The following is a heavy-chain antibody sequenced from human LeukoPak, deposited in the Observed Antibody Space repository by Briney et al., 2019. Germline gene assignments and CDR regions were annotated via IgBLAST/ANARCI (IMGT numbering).Heavy chain of an antibody. V-gene: IGHV4-39*07. D-gene: IGHD2-15*01. J-gene: IGHJ4*02. CDR2: IFYSGST. CDR1: GGSISSNSYY. Sequence: SETLSLTCTVSGGSISSNSYYWGWIRQPPGKGLEWIGSIFYSGSTYCNPSLKSRVTISLDTSKNQFSLKLSSVTTADTAVYYCARDTRLYCSGGICYFDSWGQGILVTVSS. CDR3: ARDTRLYCSGGICYFDS.